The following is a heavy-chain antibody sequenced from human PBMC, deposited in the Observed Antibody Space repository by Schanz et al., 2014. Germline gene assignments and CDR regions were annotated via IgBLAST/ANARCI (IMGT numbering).Heavy chain of an antibody. CDR3: ARVGGGILTSWYSLDS. CDR2: IYYSGST. D-gene: IGHD2-8*02. Sequence: QVQLQESGPGLVKPSETLSLTCTVSGGSINSYYWTWIRQPPGKGLEWIGYIYYSGSTNYNPSLRSRVTILVDTSKNQFSLKLYSVTAADTAVYFCARVGGGILTSWYSLDSWGQGTLVTVSS. V-gene: IGHV4-59*01. J-gene: IGHJ4*02. CDR1: GGSINSYY.